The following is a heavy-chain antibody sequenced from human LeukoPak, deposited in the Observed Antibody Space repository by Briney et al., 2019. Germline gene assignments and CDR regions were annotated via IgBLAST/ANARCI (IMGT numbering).Heavy chain of an antibody. D-gene: IGHD6-6*01. J-gene: IGHJ4*02. CDR3: AKDQGSSSHDY. Sequence: SGGFLRLSCAASGFSFSSYGMYWVREARGKGVEWVGFIRFDGSNKYYADSVKGRFTISRDNSKNTLYLQMNSLRAEDTAVYYCAKDQGSSSHDYWGQGTLVTVSS. CDR2: IRFDGSNK. CDR1: GFSFSSYG. V-gene: IGHV3-30*02.